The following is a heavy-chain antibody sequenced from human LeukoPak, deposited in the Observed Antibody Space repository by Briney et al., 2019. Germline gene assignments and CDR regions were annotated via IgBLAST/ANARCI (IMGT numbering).Heavy chain of an antibody. Sequence: GGSLRLSCAASGFTFSSYGMHWVRQAPGKGLEWVAFIRYDGSNKYYADSVKGRFTISRDNSKNTLYLQMNSLRAEDTAVYYCAKDLGFWVYMDVWGKGTTVTVSS. D-gene: IGHD3-3*01. V-gene: IGHV3-30*02. CDR3: AKDLGFWVYMDV. CDR2: IRYDGSNK. CDR1: GFTFSSYG. J-gene: IGHJ6*03.